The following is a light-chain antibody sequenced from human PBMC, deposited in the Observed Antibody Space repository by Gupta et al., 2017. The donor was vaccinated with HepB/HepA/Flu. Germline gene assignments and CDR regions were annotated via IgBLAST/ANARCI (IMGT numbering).Light chain of an antibody. Sequence: QSALTQPASVSGSPGQSITISCTGTSSDGGRYNLVSWYQQHPGKAPKLMMYEVSKRHSGVSNRGSGSKSGNTASLPISGLQADDEADDYCCSSEGSSSLVFGGGTKLTVL. CDR2: EVS. CDR3: CSSEGSSSLV. J-gene: IGLJ2*01. CDR1: SSDGGRYNL. V-gene: IGLV2-23*02.